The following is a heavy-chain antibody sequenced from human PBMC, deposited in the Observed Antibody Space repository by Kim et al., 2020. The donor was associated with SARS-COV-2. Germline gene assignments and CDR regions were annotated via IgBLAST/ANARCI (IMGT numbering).Heavy chain of an antibody. J-gene: IGHJ6*02. CDR3: ARLAPITIFGVVIKYYYYYYGMDV. CDR2: IYYSGST. D-gene: IGHD3-3*01. V-gene: IGHV4-39*01. CDR1: GGSISSSSYY. Sequence: SETLSLTCTVSGGSISSSSYYWGWIRQPPGKGLEWIGSIYYSGSTYYNPSLKSRVTISVDTSKNQFSLKLSSVTAADTAVYYCARLAPITIFGVVIKYYYYYYGMDVWGQGTTVTVSS.